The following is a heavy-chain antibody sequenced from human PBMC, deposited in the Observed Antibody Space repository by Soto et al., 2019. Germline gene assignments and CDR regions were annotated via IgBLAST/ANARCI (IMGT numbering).Heavy chain of an antibody. D-gene: IGHD1-1*01. J-gene: IGHJ3*01. Sequence: DVQLVESGGGLIQPGESLRLSCAAFGFTISGKKYVAWVRQAPGKGLEWVSALYDIDSSFYADSVKGRFTTSSDSSKTTVYLQMNDLRPDDTAVYYCATWHEREHAYDVWGLGTTVTVSS. V-gene: IGHV3-53*01. CDR1: GFTISGKKY. CDR2: LYDIDSS. CDR3: ATWHEREHAYDV.